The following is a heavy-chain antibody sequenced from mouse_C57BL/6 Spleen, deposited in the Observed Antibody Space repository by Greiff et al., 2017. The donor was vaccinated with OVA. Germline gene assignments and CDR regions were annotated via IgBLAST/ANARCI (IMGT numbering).Heavy chain of an antibody. Sequence: QVQLQQPGAELVKPGASVKMSCKASGYTFTSYWITWVKQRPGQGLEWLGDIYPGSGSTNYNEKFKSKATLTVDTSSSTAYMQLSSLTSEDSAVYYCARADYYYGSSGYFDVWGTGTTVTVSS. CDR1: GYTFTSYW. V-gene: IGHV1-55*01. CDR3: ARADYYYGSSGYFDV. J-gene: IGHJ1*03. D-gene: IGHD1-1*01. CDR2: IYPGSGST.